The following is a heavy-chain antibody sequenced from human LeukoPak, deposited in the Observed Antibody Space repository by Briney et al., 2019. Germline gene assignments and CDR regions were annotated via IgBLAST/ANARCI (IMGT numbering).Heavy chain of an antibody. D-gene: IGHD3-10*01. CDR2: IRYDGSEK. J-gene: IGHJ4*02. Sequence: GGSLRLSCTASGFTFSNYGMHWVRQAPGKGLEWVAFIRYDGSEKYYADSVKGRITISRDNSKNTLYVQMNSLRAEDTAVYYCAKGKDYYLDYWGQGTLDTVSS. V-gene: IGHV3-30*02. CDR3: AKGKDYYLDY. CDR1: GFTFSNYG.